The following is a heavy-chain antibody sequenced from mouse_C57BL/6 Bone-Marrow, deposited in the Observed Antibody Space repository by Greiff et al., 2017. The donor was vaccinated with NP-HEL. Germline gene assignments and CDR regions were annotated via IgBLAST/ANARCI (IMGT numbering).Heavy chain of an antibody. CDR2: ISDGGSYT. D-gene: IGHD1-1*01. J-gene: IGHJ3*01. CDR1: GFTFSSYA. CDR3: ARVYYYGSSSWFAY. V-gene: IGHV5-4*03. Sequence: EVKLVESGGGLVKPGGSLKLSCAASGFTFSSYAMSWVRQTPEKRLEWVATISDGGSYTYYPDNVKGRFTISRDNAKNNLYLQMSHLKSEDTAMDYCARVYYYGSSSWFAYWGQGTLVTVSA.